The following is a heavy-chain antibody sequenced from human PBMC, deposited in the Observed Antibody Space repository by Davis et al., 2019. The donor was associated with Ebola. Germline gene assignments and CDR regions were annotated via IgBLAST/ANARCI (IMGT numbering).Heavy chain of an antibody. J-gene: IGHJ4*02. V-gene: IGHV3-74*01. CDR2: INSDGSST. CDR3: ARDGLGCSSTSCYIPPFDY. D-gene: IGHD2-2*02. Sequence: GESLKISCAASGFTVSSNYMSWVRQAPGKGLVWVSRINSDGSSTSYADSVKGRFTISRDNAKNTLYLQMNSLRAEDTAVYYCARDGLGCSSTSCYIPPFDYWGQGTLVTVSS. CDR1: GFTVSSNY.